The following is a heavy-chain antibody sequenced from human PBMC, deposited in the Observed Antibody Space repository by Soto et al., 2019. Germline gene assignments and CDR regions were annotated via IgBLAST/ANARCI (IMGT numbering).Heavy chain of an antibody. V-gene: IGHV4-59*01. CDR3: ARDLWGYCGADCYPLDV. CDR1: GRSIRCYY. Sequence: SATLSLTCTVPGRSIRCYYWRWIRHPPGKGLEWIGYMYNTGSTIYNPSLKSRVTISVDTSKNQFSLKLNSVTAADTAVYYCARDLWGYCGADCYPLDVWGQGTTVT. D-gene: IGHD2-21*02. CDR2: MYNTGST. J-gene: IGHJ6*02.